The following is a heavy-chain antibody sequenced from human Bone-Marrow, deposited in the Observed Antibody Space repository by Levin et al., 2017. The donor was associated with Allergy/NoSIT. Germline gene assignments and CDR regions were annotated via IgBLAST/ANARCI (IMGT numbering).Heavy chain of an antibody. CDR3: ASPGENCVTTTACYIGFEI. V-gene: IGHV3-21*01. J-gene: IGHJ3*02. D-gene: IGHD2-15*01. CDR2: ISSGSTYI. CDR1: GLSFSDYS. Sequence: NTGGSLRLSCVASGLSFSDYSMNWVRQAPGKGLEWVASISSGSTYIFYAESMKGRFTISRDNAKNALYLQMNSLTVEDTGIYFCASPGENCVTTTACYIGFEIWGQGTLVTVSS.